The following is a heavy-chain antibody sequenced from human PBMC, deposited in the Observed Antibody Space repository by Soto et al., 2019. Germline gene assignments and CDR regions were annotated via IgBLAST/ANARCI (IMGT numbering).Heavy chain of an antibody. J-gene: IGHJ6*02. CDR3: ARDDCGGDCRYWGAYYYGMDV. V-gene: IGHV1-69*13. Sequence: GASLKVSCKASGGTFSSYAISWVRQAPGQGLEWMGGIIPIFGTANYAQKFQGRVTITADESTSTAYMELSSLRSEDTAVYYCARDDCGGDCRYWGAYYYGMDVWGQGTTVIVSS. CDR1: GGTFSSYA. CDR2: IIPIFGTA. D-gene: IGHD2-21*01.